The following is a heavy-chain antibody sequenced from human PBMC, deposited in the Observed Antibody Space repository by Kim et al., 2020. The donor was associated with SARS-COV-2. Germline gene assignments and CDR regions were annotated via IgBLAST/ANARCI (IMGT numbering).Heavy chain of an antibody. J-gene: IGHJ4*02. V-gene: IGHV1-69*01. Sequence: APKFQGRVTITADESTSTAYMELSSLRSEDTAVYYCARDTIGGNTGVLDYWGQGTLVTVSS. CDR3: ARDTIGGNTGVLDY. D-gene: IGHD2-15*01.